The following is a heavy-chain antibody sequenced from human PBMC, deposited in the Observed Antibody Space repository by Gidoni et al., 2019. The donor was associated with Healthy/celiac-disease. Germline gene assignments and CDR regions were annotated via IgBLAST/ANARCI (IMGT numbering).Heavy chain of an antibody. Sequence: QVQLVQSGAEVTQPGSSVQVSCKSSAGPFSSSTISWVRQAPGQGREWMGRITPILGRANYAQKFQGRVTITADKSTSTAYMELSSLRSEDTAVYYCARDPVDTAMGNFDYWGQGTLVTVSS. V-gene: IGHV1-69*08. D-gene: IGHD5-18*01. CDR1: AGPFSSST. J-gene: IGHJ4*02. CDR3: ARDPVDTAMGNFDY. CDR2: ITPILGRA.